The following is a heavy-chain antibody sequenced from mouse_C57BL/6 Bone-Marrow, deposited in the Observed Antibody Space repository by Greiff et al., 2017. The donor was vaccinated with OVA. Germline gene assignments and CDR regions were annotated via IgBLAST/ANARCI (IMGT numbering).Heavy chain of an antibody. J-gene: IGHJ3*01. CDR2: INPSNGGT. CDR1: GYTFTSYW. CDR3: ARETAQARLFAY. Sequence: QVQMQQPGTELVKPGASVKLSCKASGYTFTSYWMPWVKQRPGQGLEWIGNINPSNGGTNYNEKFKSKATLTVDKSSSTAYMQLSSLTSEDSAVYYCARETAQARLFAYWGQGTLVTVSA. D-gene: IGHD3-2*02. V-gene: IGHV1-53*01.